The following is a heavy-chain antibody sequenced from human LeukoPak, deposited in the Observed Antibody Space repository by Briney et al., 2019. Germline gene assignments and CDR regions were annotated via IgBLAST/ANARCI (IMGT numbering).Heavy chain of an antibody. V-gene: IGHV6-1*01. CDR3: ARDFYSTPGDY. D-gene: IGHD2/OR15-2a*01. CDR1: GDSVSSNTAA. J-gene: IGHJ4*02. CDR2: TYYRSKWYI. Sequence: SQTLSLTCATSGDSVSSNTAAWNWITQSPSRGLEWLGRTYYRSKWYIDYAVCEKSRITINADTSKNQFSLQLNSVSPEYTAVYCCARDFYSTPGDYWGRGTVVSVFS.